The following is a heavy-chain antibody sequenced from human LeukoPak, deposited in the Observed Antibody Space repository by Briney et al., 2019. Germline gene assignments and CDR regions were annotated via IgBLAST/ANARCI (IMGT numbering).Heavy chain of an antibody. CDR2: INAGNGNT. CDR1: GYTFTSYA. CDR3: ARAYGSGSYPY. Sequence: ASVTVSCKASGYTFTSYALHWVRQAPGQRLEWMGWINAGNGNTKYSQKFQGRVTITRDTFASTAYMELSSLRSEDTAVYYCARAYGSGSYPYWGQGTLVTVSS. J-gene: IGHJ4*02. V-gene: IGHV1-3*01. D-gene: IGHD3-10*01.